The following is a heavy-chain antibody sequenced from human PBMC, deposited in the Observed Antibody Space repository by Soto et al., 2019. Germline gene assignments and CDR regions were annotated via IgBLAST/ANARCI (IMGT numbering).Heavy chain of an antibody. V-gene: IGHV3-30*01. Sequence: QVQVVESGGGVVQPGRSLRLSCAVSGSSFSGYAVHWVRQAPGRGLDWVAVISYDGKNEYYADSVKGRFTISRDKLKDRLYLDMNSLRVKDSALYYWARSFQGRGFIRDAMDVWGRGTTVTVSS. D-gene: IGHD3-16*01. CDR1: GSSFSGYA. J-gene: IGHJ6*02. CDR3: ARSFQGRGFIRDAMDV. CDR2: ISYDGKNE.